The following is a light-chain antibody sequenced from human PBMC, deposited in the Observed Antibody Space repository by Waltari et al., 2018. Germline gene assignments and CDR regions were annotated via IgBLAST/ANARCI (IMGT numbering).Light chain of an antibody. CDR3: ATWDDSLNGQVV. CDR1: SSNIGRNT. J-gene: IGLJ2*01. Sequence: QSVLTQPPSASGTPGQGVTISCSGSSSNIGRNTVSWYQQLPGTAPKLVVYFNNKRPSGVTDRFSGSKSDTSASLDIGGLQSEDEADYYCATWDDSLNGQVVFGGGTKLTVL. CDR2: FNN. V-gene: IGLV1-44*01.